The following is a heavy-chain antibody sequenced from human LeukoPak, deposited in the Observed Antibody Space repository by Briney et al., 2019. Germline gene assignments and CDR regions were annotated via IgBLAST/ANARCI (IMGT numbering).Heavy chain of an antibody. Sequence: ASVKVSCKASGYTFTGYYMHWVRQAPGQGLEWMGWINPNSGGTNYAQKFQGRVTMARDTSISTAYMELSRLRSDDTAVYYCARDPSSSWYLFGFWFDPWGQGTLVTVPS. CDR3: ARDPSSSWYLFGFWFDP. D-gene: IGHD6-13*01. J-gene: IGHJ5*02. CDR1: GYTFTGYY. CDR2: INPNSGGT. V-gene: IGHV1-2*02.